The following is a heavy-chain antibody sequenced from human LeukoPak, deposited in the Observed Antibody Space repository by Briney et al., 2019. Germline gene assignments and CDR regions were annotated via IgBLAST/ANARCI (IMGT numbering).Heavy chain of an antibody. CDR2: VDPEDDET. CDR3: ATPAPSHYYDLRYYFDY. V-gene: IGHV1-24*01. Sequence: ASVKVSCKVSGYTLTELSMHWVRQAPGKGLEWMGGVDPEDDETFYAQKFQGRVTMTEDKSTHTAYMELSSLRSEDTAVYYCATPAPSHYYDLRYYFDYWGQGTLVTVSS. D-gene: IGHD3-22*01. CDR1: GYTLTELS. J-gene: IGHJ4*02.